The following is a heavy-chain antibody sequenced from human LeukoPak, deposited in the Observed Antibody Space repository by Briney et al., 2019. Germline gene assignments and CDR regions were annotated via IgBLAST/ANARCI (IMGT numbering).Heavy chain of an antibody. CDR1: GYXFTNYG. CDR2: ISANNGET. CDR3: ARVPPSAHQLLSSDY. V-gene: IGHV1-18*04. J-gene: IGHJ4*02. D-gene: IGHD2-2*01. Sequence: VASVKVSCKASGYXFTNYGITWVRQAPGQGLEWMAWISANNGETRYAQNLHDRVTMTTDTFTSTAYMELRSLRSDDTAVYYCARVPPSAHQLLSSDYWGQGTQVTVSS.